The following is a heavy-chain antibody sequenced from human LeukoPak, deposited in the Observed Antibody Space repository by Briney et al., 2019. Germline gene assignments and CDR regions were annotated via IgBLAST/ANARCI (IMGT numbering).Heavy chain of an antibody. D-gene: IGHD1-1*01. J-gene: IGHJ4*02. CDR3: ARWNEGLDF. Sequence: SETLSLTCAVSGASISSYYWSWIRQPPGKGLEWIAYIYSSGITSYNPSLKSRVTISVVTSKTQFSLKLTSVTAADTAVYYCARWNEGLDFWGQGTLVAVSS. CDR2: IYSSGIT. V-gene: IGHV4-59*01. CDR1: GASISSYY.